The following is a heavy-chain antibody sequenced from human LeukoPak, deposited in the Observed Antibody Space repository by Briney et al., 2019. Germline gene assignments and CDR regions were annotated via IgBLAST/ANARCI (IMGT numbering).Heavy chain of an antibody. D-gene: IGHD4-17*01. J-gene: IGHJ6*02. Sequence: SETLSLTCAVSGGSISSSSYYWGWIRQPPGKGLEWIGSIYNSGSTYYNPSLKSRVTISVDTSKNQFSLKLSSVTAADTAVYYCARHCGDDYGDSTPDYYCYGMDVWGQGTTVTVSS. CDR1: GGSISSSSYY. CDR2: IYNSGST. V-gene: IGHV4-39*01. CDR3: ARHCGDDYGDSTPDYYCYGMDV.